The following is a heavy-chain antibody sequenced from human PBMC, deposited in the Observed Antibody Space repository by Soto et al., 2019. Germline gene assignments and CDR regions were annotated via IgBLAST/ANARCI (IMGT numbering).Heavy chain of an antibody. CDR1: GFTFSSYS. D-gene: IGHD2-2*01. V-gene: IGHV3-21*01. J-gene: IGHJ4*02. Sequence: PGGSMRLSCAASGFTFSSYSMNWARQAPGEGLEWVSSISCSSSYIYYADSVKGRFTISRDNAKNSLYLQMNSLRAEDTAVYYCAREGYCSSTSCYWGYFDYWGQGTLVTVSS. CDR3: AREGYCSSTSCYWGYFDY. CDR2: ISCSSSYI.